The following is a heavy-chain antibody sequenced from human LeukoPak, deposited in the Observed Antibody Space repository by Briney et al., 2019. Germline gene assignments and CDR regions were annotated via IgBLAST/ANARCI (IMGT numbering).Heavy chain of an antibody. CDR3: ARVRVVAATRYYYYMDV. J-gene: IGHJ6*03. CDR2: ISSSGSTI. Sequence: GGSLRLSCAASGFTFSSYEMNWVRQAPGKGLEWVSYISSSGSTIYYADSVKGRFTISRDNAKNSLYLQMNSLRAEDTAVYYCARVRVVAATRYYYYMDVWGKGTTVTISS. D-gene: IGHD2-15*01. V-gene: IGHV3-48*03. CDR1: GFTFSSYE.